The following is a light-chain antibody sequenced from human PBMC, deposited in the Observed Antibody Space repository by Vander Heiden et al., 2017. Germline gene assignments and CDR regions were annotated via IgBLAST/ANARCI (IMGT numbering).Light chain of an antibody. Sequence: QLVLPQSPSASAPLAAAVQLTCTLPSGPSRDALAWHQQQPEKGPRDLMQLNSDGSHSRGDGNPDRFSDYGSGADGDPTIASRQAEDEDDYYCQTGGTGIRVFGGGTKLTVL. V-gene: IGLV4-69*01. CDR2: LNSDGSH. CDR3: QTGGTGIRV. J-gene: IGLJ3*02. CDR1: SGPSRDA.